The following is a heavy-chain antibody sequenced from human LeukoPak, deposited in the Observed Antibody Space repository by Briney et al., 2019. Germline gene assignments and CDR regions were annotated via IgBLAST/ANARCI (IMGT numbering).Heavy chain of an antibody. V-gene: IGHV3-48*03. CDR1: GFTSSSYE. J-gene: IGHJ5*02. CDR3: AKYYGSGTSEGFDP. D-gene: IGHD3-10*01. CDR2: ISSSGSTI. Sequence: GGSLRLSCAASGFTSSSYEMNWVRQAPGKGLEWVSYISSSGSTIYYADSVKGRFTISRDNSKNTLYLQMNSLRAEDTAVYYCAKYYGSGTSEGFDPWGQGTLVTVSS.